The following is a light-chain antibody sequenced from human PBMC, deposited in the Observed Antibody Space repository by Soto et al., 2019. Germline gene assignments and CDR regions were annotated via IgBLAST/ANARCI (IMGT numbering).Light chain of an antibody. CDR1: QRINKY. J-gene: IGKJ2*01. CDR2: TAS. CDR3: QQSFSTPYT. Sequence: DIQMTQSPSSLSASVGDSVTIPCRASQRINKYLNWYQQRSGRAPRLLIHTASSLHSGVPSRFSGSGSGSVFTLTISSLQPEDFATYFCQQSFSTPYTFGQGTKLEI. V-gene: IGKV1-39*01.